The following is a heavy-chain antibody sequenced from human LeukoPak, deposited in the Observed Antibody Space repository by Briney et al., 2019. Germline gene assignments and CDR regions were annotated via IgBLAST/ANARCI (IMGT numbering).Heavy chain of an antibody. CDR2: ISGSGGST. CDR3: AKVPPRHYYDSSGYYGYYFDY. J-gene: IGHJ4*02. Sequence: GDSLRLSCAASGFTFTKYWMTWVRQAPGKGLEWVSAISGSGGSTYYADSVKGRFTISRDNSKNTLYLQMNSLRAEDTAVYYCAKVPPRHYYDSSGYYGYYFDYWGQGTLVTVSS. CDR1: GFTFTKYW. V-gene: IGHV3-23*01. D-gene: IGHD3-22*01.